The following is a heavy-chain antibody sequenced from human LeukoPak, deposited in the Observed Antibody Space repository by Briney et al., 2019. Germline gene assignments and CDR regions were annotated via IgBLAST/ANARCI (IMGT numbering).Heavy chain of an antibody. Sequence: SETLSLTCTVSGDSISSSSSYWRWIRQPPGKGLEWIGYIYSSGNTNYNPSLKSRVTISVDTSKNQFSLKLSSVTAADTAVYYCARVISDDYGDYTDYWGQGTLVTVSS. J-gene: IGHJ4*02. D-gene: IGHD4-17*01. CDR2: IYSSGNT. CDR1: GDSISSSSSY. CDR3: ARVISDDYGDYTDY. V-gene: IGHV4-61*01.